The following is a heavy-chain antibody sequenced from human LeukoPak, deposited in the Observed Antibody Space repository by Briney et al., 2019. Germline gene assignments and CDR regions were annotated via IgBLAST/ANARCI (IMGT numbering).Heavy chain of an antibody. CDR2: IIPIFGTA. CDR1: GGTFSSYA. J-gene: IGHJ4*02. Sequence: SVKVSCKASGGTFSSYAISWVRQAPGRGLEWMGGIIPIFGTANYAQKFQGRVTITTDESTSTAYMELSSLRSEDTAVYYCARDRKKYGSGSYFDYWGQGALVTVTS. CDR3: ARDRKKYGSGSYFDY. V-gene: IGHV1-69*05. D-gene: IGHD3-10*01.